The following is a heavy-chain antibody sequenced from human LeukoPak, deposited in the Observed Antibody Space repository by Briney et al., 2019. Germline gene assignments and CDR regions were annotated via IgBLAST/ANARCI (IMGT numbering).Heavy chain of an antibody. CDR1: GGSISSNY. CDR3: ARGTTVTFFDY. V-gene: IGHV4-59*01. CDR2: FHSSGST. J-gene: IGHJ4*02. Sequence: SETLSLTCTVSGGSISSNYWSWIRQHPGMGLEWIGFFHSSGSTNYNPSLKSRVTMSGDTSKNQFSLRLSSVTAADTAVYYCARGTTVTFFDYRGQGTLVTVSS. D-gene: IGHD4-17*01.